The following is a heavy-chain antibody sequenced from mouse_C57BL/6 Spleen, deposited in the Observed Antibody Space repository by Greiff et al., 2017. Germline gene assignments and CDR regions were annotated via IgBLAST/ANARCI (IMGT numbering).Heavy chain of an antibody. D-gene: IGHD2-2*01. CDR2: INPSNGGT. J-gene: IGHJ3*01. Sequence: QVQLQQPGTELVKPGASVKLSCKASGYTFTSYWMHWVKQRPGQGLEWIGNINPSNGGTNYNEKLKSKATLPVDKSSSTAYMQLSSLTSEDSAVYYGARSRAGYAPFAYWGQGTLVTVSA. CDR3: ARSRAGYAPFAY. V-gene: IGHV1-53*01. CDR1: GYTFTSYW.